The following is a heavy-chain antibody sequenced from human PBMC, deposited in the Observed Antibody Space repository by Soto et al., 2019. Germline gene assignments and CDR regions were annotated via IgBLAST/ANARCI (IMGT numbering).Heavy chain of an antibody. CDR2: IWYDESNK. CDR1: GFTFSDYG. J-gene: IGHJ2*01. CDR3: ARGRYGYSANWHFDL. V-gene: IGHV3-33*01. Sequence: GGSLRLSCAASGFTFSDYGMHWVRQAPGKGLDWVAVIWYDESNKYPADSVRGRFSISRDNSKNTLFLEMDSLRADDTAVYFCARGRYGYSANWHFDLWGRGTQVTVSS. D-gene: IGHD4-4*01.